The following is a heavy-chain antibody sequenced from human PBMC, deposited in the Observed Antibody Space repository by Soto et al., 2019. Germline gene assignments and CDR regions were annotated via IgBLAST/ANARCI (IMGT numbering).Heavy chain of an antibody. CDR1: GYSFTNYW. CDR3: ARHLLAAADFYGMDV. CDR2: VSPGNSET. Sequence: PGESLKISCKVSGYSFTNYWIAWVRQMPGKGLDWMGIVSPGNSETRYSPSFQGQVTISVDKSITTAYLQWSSLKASDTAMYYCARHLLAAADFYGMDVWGQGTTVTVSS. V-gene: IGHV5-51*01. J-gene: IGHJ6*02. D-gene: IGHD6-13*01.